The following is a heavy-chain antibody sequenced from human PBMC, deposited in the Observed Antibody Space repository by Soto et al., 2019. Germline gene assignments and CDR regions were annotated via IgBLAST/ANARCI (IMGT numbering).Heavy chain of an antibody. D-gene: IGHD2-2*01. CDR2: IIPIFGTA. CDR3: ARTSCSSTSCETYYYYYYGMDV. Sequence: QVQLVQSGAEVKKLGSSVKVSCKASGGTFSSYAISWVRQAPGQGLEWMGGIIPIFGTANYAQKFQGRVTITADESTSTAYMELSSLRSEDTAVYYCARTSCSSTSCETYYYYYYGMDVWGQGTTVTVSS. J-gene: IGHJ6*02. V-gene: IGHV1-69*01. CDR1: GGTFSSYA.